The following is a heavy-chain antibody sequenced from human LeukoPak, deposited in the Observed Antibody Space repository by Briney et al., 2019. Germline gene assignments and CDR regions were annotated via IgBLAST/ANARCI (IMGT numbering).Heavy chain of an antibody. D-gene: IGHD2-2*01. J-gene: IGHJ4*02. CDR3: ARGYQLLHYFDY. V-gene: IGHV1-69*06. Sequence: ASVKVSCKASGGTFSSYAISWVRQAPGQGLEWMGGIIPIFGTANYAQKFQGRVTITADKSTSTAYMELSSLRSDDTAVYYCARGYQLLHYFDYWGQGTLVTVSA. CDR1: GGTFSSYA. CDR2: IIPIFGTA.